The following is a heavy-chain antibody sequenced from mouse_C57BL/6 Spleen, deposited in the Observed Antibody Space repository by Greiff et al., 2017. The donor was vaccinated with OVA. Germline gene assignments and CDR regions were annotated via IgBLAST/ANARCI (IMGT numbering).Heavy chain of an antibody. CDR1: GFTFSSYG. CDR2: ISSGGSYT. J-gene: IGHJ3*01. CDR3: ARQVIYYGYDDGAWFAY. Sequence: EVKLVESGGDLVKPGGSLKLSCAASGFTFSSYGMSWVRQTPDKRLEWVATISSGGSYTYYPDSVKGRFTISRDNAKNTLYLQMSSLKSEDTAMYYCARQVIYYGYDDGAWFAYWGQGTLVTVSA. V-gene: IGHV5-6*02. D-gene: IGHD2-2*01.